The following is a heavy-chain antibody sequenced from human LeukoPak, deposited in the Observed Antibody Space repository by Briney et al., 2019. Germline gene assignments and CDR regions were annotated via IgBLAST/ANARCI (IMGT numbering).Heavy chain of an antibody. V-gene: IGHV3-23*01. J-gene: IGHJ4*02. CDR2: ISGSGGIT. Sequence: PGGSLRLSCAASGSTFSSYGMNWVRQAPGKGLEWVSLISGSGGITYYADSVKGRFTISRDNSMSTLYLQMSSLRAEDTAVYYCTTDLTWLFNFAYWGQGTLVTVSS. CDR3: TTDLTWLFNFAY. CDR1: GSTFSSYG. D-gene: IGHD3-9*01.